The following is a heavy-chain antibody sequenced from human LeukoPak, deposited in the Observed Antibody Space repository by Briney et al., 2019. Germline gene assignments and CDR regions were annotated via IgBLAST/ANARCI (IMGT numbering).Heavy chain of an antibody. D-gene: IGHD3-22*01. CDR1: GGTFSSYA. J-gene: IGHJ4*02. Sequence: GASVKVSCKASGGTFSSYAISWVRQAPGQGLEWMGGIIPIFGTANYAQKFQGRVTITADESTSTAYMELSSLRSEDTAVYYCARDKYYYDSSGYPESTYYFDYWGQGTLVTVSS. V-gene: IGHV1-69*13. CDR3: ARDKYYYDSSGYPESTYYFDY. CDR2: IIPIFGTA.